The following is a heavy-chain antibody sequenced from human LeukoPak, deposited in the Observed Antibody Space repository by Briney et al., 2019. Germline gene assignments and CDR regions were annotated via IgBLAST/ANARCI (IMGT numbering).Heavy chain of an antibody. V-gene: IGHV3-23*01. CDR3: ARDRIIYGDYGGAFDI. CDR1: GFAFSSQA. CDR2: ISDSGDTT. Sequence: GGSLRLSCAASGFAFSSQAMGWVRQAPGKGLEWVSVISDSGDTTYYADSVKGRFTISRASAKNSLYLQMNSLRAEDTAVYYCARDRIIYGDYGGAFDIWGQGTMVTVSS. D-gene: IGHD4-17*01. J-gene: IGHJ3*02.